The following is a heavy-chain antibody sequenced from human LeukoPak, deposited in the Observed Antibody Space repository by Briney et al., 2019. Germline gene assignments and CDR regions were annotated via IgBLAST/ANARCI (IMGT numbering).Heavy chain of an antibody. CDR1: GGTFSSYA. J-gene: IGHJ1*01. CDR2: ISAYNGNT. Sequence: ASVKVSCKASGGTFSSYAISWVRQAPGQGLEWMGWISAYNGNTNYAQKLQGRVTMTTDTSTSTAYMELRSLRSDDTAVYYCARDRLSLEPYAEYFQHWGQGTLVTVSS. CDR3: ARDRLSLEPYAEYFQH. D-gene: IGHD1-1*01. V-gene: IGHV1-18*01.